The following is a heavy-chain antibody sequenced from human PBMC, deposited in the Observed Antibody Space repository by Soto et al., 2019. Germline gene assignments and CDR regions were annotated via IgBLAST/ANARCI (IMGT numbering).Heavy chain of an antibody. CDR1: GYTFIKYG. D-gene: IGHD4-17*01. CDR2: INPNSGGT. J-gene: IGHJ6*01. Sequence: ASVKVSCKASGYTFIKYGVSWMRQAPGQGLEWMGWINPNSGGTNYAQKFQGWVTMTRDTSISTAYMELSRLRSDDTAVYYCARTSQTTVTTDYYYGMDVWGQGTTVTVSS. CDR3: ARTSQTTVTTDYYYGMDV. V-gene: IGHV1-2*04.